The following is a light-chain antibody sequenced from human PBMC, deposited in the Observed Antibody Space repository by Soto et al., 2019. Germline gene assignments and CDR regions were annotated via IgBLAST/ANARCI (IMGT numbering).Light chain of an antibody. Sequence: QSVLTQPASVSGSPGQSITISCTGTNSDVGNYNLVSWYQQHPGKAPKLIIYEGSKRPSGVSDRFSGSKSGDTASLTISGLQAEDEAGYYCCSYAGGSTYVLFGGGTKLTVL. J-gene: IGLJ3*02. CDR1: NSDVGNYNL. CDR2: EGS. V-gene: IGLV2-23*01. CDR3: CSYAGGSTYVL.